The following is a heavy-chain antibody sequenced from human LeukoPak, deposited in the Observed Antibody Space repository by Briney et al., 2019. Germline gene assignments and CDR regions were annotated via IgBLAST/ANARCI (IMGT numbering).Heavy chain of an antibody. CDR2: ISGSGGST. V-gene: IGHV3-23*01. J-gene: IGHJ6*02. CDR1: GFTFSSYA. D-gene: IGHD3-9*01. Sequence: GGSLRLSCAASGFTFSSYAMSWVRQAPGKGLEWVSAISGSGGSTYYADSVKGRFTISRDNSKNTLYLQMNSLRAEDTAVYYCAKDSSTYYDILTGYYEDHYYYYYGMDVWGQGTTVTVSS. CDR3: AKDSSTYYDILTGYYEDHYYYYYGMDV.